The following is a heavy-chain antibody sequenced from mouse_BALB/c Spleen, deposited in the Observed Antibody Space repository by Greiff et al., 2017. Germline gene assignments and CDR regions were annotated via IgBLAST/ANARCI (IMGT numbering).Heavy chain of an antibody. CDR3: ARDPIYYGNSSFAY. CDR2: ISSGGST. D-gene: IGHD2-1*01. Sequence: EVQGVESGGGLVKPGGSLKLSCAASGFTFSSYAMSWVRQTPEKRLEWVASISSGGSTYYPDSVKGRFTISRDNARNILYLQMSSLRSEDTAMYYCARDPIYYGNSSFAYWGQGTLVTVSA. CDR1: GFTFSSYA. V-gene: IGHV5-6-5*01. J-gene: IGHJ3*01.